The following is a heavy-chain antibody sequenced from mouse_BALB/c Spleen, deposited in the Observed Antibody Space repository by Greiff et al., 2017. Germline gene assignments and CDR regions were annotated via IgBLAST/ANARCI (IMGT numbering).Heavy chain of an antibody. J-gene: IGHJ4*01. V-gene: IGHV5-6-2*01. Sequence: LQQSGGGLVKLGGSLKLSCAASGFTFSSYYMSWVRQTPEKRLELVAAINSNGGSTYYPDTVKGRFTISRDNAKNTLYLQMSSLKSEDTALYYCARHYGSSYAMDYWGQGTSVTVSS. CDR1: GFTFSSYY. D-gene: IGHD1-1*01. CDR2: INSNGGST. CDR3: ARHYGSSYAMDY.